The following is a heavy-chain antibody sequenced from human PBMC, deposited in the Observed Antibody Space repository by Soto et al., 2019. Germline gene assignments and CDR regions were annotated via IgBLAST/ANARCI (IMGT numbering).Heavy chain of an antibody. CDR2: ISSRSDI. Sequence: KPGGSLRLSCVGSGFTFSNFSINWVRQAPGKGLEWVSSISSRSDIYYADPLKGRFTISRDNAKNSVSLQMNSLRAEDTAVYYCAREYTAWPLAYGLDVWGQGTTVTVSS. CDR3: AREYTAWPLAYGLDV. CDR1: GFTFSNFS. D-gene: IGHD2-2*02. J-gene: IGHJ6*02. V-gene: IGHV3-21*01.